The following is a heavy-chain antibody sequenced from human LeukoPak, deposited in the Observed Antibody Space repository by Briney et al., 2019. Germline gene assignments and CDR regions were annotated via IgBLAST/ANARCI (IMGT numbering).Heavy chain of an antibody. J-gene: IGHJ1*01. V-gene: IGHV3-74*01. CDR1: GFTFSSYW. D-gene: IGHD3-22*01. Sequence: GGSLRLSCAASGFTFSSYWMHWVRQAPGKGLVWVSRIKSDGKTDYADSVKGRFTISRDNAKNTVSLQMNSLRAEDTGVYYCARAPSEIGGYYPEYFRHWGQGTLVTVSS. CDR3: ARAPSEIGGYYPEYFRH. CDR2: IKSDGKT.